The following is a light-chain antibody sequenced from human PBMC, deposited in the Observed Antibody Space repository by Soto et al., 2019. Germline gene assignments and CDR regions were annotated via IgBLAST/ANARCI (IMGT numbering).Light chain of an antibody. Sequence: EIVMTQSPATLSVSPGERATLSCRASQSVGSDLAWYQQKPGQAPRLLIYGASNRATGIPDRFSGSGSGTDFTLTISRLEPEDFAVYYCHQRQSWPRTFGQGTKVDIK. V-gene: IGKV3D-15*01. CDR3: HQRQSWPRT. CDR2: GAS. J-gene: IGKJ1*01. CDR1: QSVGSD.